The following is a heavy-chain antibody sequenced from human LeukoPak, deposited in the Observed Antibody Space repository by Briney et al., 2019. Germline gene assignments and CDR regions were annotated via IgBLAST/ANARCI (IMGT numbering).Heavy chain of an antibody. CDR2: INHSGST. CDR3: ARTSIAARPFNY. Sequence: PSETLSLTCAVYGGSFSGYYWSWIRQPPGKGLEWIGEINHSGSTNYNPSLKSRVTISVDTSKNQFSLKLSSVPAADTAVYYCARTSIAARPFNYWGQGTLVTVSS. D-gene: IGHD6-6*01. CDR1: GGSFSGYY. J-gene: IGHJ4*02. V-gene: IGHV4-34*01.